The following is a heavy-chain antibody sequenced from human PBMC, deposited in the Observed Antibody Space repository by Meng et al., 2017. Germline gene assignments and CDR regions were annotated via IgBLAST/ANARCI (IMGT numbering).Heavy chain of an antibody. Sequence: LQEVGEGLLKPSATLSLTCAVYVGCVSGYYWSWIRQTPGKGLEWIGEINHSGSTNYNPSLKIRVTISVDTSKNQFSLKLSSVTAADTAVYYCARGYCSGGSCYSNWFDPWGQGTLVTVSS. CDR1: VGCVSGYY. D-gene: IGHD2-15*01. J-gene: IGHJ5*02. CDR3: ARGYCSGGSCYSNWFDP. V-gene: IGHV4-34*01. CDR2: INHSGST.